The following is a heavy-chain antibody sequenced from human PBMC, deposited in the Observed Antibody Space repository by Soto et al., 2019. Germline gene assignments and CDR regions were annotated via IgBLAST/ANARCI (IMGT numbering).Heavy chain of an antibody. CDR2: ISGSGGST. CDR1: GFTFSSYA. Sequence: GGSLRLSCASSGFTFSSYAMSWVRQAPGKGLEWVSAISGSGGSTYYADSVKGRFTISRDNSKNTLYLQMNSLRAEDTAVYYCAKGGGRWLQFNYFDYWGQGTLVTVS. J-gene: IGHJ4*02. V-gene: IGHV3-23*01. CDR3: AKGGGRWLQFNYFDY. D-gene: IGHD5-12*01.